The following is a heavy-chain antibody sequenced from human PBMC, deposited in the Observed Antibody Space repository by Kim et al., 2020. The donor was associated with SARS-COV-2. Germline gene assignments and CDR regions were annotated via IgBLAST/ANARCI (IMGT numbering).Heavy chain of an antibody. V-gene: IGHV1-69*13. J-gene: IGHJ5*02. D-gene: IGHD2-15*01. CDR1: GGTFSSYA. CDR2: IIPIFGTA. CDR3: ASFQGDFSGYDP. Sequence: SVKVSCKASGGTFSSYAISWVRQAPGQGLEWMGGIIPIFGTANYAQKFQGRVTITADESTSTAYMELSSLRSEDTTVYYCASFQGDFSGYDPWGQGTLVTVSS.